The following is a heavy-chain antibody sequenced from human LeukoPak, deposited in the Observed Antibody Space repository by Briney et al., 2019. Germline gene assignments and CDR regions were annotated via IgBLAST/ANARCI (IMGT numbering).Heavy chain of an antibody. CDR1: ELPFSSYA. CDR2: IIGIGGST. V-gene: IGHV3-23*01. Sequence: GGSLRLSGPASELPFSSYAMSWFRQPPGKGREWVSAIIGIGGSTYYADSVKGRFTISRDNSKNTLYLQMNSLRAEDTAVYYCAKHPLGYYTGGHTPVTYYYMDVWGKGTTVTVSS. D-gene: IGHD3-3*01. J-gene: IGHJ6*03. CDR3: AKHPLGYYTGGHTPVTYYYMDV.